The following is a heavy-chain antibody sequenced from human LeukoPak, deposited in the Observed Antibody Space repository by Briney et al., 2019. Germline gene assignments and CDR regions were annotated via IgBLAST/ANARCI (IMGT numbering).Heavy chain of an antibody. J-gene: IGHJ4*02. V-gene: IGHV3-7*01. CDR2: IRDGGTVK. Sequence: GGSLRLSCTASGFTFSGAWMAWVRQAPGKGLEWVANIRDGGTVKYYVDSVKGRFTISRDNAKNSLFLHMSNLRAEDTAVYYCAEAENTPPDYWGQGTLVTVSS. CDR3: AEAENTPPDY. CDR1: GFTFSGAW. D-gene: IGHD1/OR15-1a*01.